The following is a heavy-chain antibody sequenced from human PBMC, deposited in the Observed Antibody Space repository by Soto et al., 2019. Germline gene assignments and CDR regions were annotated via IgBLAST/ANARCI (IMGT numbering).Heavy chain of an antibody. D-gene: IGHD3-16*01. CDR3: ARGGGVPALGDP. V-gene: IGHV4-4*07. CDR1: GVSMRNSY. CDR2: ISTSGNT. Sequence: SETLSLTCSVSGVSMRNSYWTWVRQSAGKGLEWIGRISTSGNTNYNPSLNSRLTMSVDTSKNQVSLKLTSVTAADTAVYYCARGGGVPALGDPWGQGTLVTVSS. J-gene: IGHJ5*02.